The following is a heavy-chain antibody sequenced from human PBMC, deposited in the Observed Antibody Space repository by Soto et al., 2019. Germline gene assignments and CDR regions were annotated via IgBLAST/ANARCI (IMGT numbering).Heavy chain of an antibody. CDR1: GGSISSYY. V-gene: IGHV4-59*01. CDR2: INYSGST. Sequence: SETLSLTCTVSGGSISSYYWSWIRQPPGKGLEWIGYINYSGSTNYNPSLKSRVTISVDTSKNQFSLKLSSVTAADTAVYYCARFLGYCTNGVCYDAFDIWGQGTMVT. D-gene: IGHD2-8*01. CDR3: ARFLGYCTNGVCYDAFDI. J-gene: IGHJ3*02.